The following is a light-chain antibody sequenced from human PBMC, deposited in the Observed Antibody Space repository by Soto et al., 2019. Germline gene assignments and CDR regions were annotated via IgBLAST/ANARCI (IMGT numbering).Light chain of an antibody. CDR3: QQLTH. CDR1: QSVLYSSNNKNY. CDR2: WAS. V-gene: IGKV4-1*01. J-gene: IGKJ4*01. Sequence: DIVMTQSPDSLAVSLGERATINCKSSQSVLYSSNNKNYLAWYQQKPGQPPKLLIYWASTRESGVPDRFSGSGSGTDFTLTISSLQAEDVAVYYCQQLTHFGGGTKVEIK.